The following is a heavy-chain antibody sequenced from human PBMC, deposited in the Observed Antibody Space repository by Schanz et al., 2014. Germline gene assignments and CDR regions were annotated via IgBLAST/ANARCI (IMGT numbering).Heavy chain of an antibody. V-gene: IGHV3-48*01. J-gene: IGHJ4*02. D-gene: IGHD6-13*01. CDR2: ISSSSSTR. Sequence: EVQLVESGGGLVQPGGSLRLSCAASGFTFSSYSMNWVRQAPGKGLEWVSYISSSSSTRYYADSVKGRFTISRDNAKNSLFLQMNSLRVEYTAVYLCRSQTGSTNYWGQGTLVTVSS. CDR1: GFTFSSYS. CDR3: RSQTGSTNY.